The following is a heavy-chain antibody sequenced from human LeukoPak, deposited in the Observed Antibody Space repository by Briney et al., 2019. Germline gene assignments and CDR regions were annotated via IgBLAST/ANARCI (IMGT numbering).Heavy chain of an antibody. D-gene: IGHD1-26*01. V-gene: IGHV1-18*01. J-gene: IGHJ4*02. CDR1: GYTFTSYG. CDR3: ARDLISGSHALND. Sequence: ASVKVSCKASGYTFTSYGISWVRQAPGQGLEWMGLISAYNGNTNYAQKLQGRVTMTTDTSTSTAHIELRSLRSDDTAVYYCARDLISGSHALNDWGQGTLVTVSS. CDR2: ISAYNGNT.